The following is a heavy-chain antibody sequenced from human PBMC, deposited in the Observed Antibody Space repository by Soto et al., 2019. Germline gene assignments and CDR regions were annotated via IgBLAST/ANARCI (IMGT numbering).Heavy chain of an antibody. V-gene: IGHV2-5*01. Sequence: GSGPTLVNPTQTLSLTCTFSGFSLSTTGVGVGWIRQPPGKALEWLALIYWNDDRRYSPSLKSRLTIIKDASKNQVVLIMTNMDPVDTATYYCARRPTAQNYGDYYDYWGQGALVTVSS. J-gene: IGHJ4*02. D-gene: IGHD4-17*01. CDR1: GFSLSTTGVG. CDR2: IYWNDDR. CDR3: ARRPTAQNYGDYYDY.